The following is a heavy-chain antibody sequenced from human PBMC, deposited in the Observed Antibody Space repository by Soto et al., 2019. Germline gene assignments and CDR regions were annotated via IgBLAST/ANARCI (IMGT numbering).Heavy chain of an antibody. J-gene: IGHJ4*02. CDR1: GYSFTVYG. CDR3: ARLSSYYTGNYFDY. D-gene: IGHD3-3*01. CDR2: IDPSDSYT. V-gene: IGHV5-10-1*01. Sequence: GESLKLSCKGSGYSFTVYGISWVRQMPGKGLEWMGRIDPSDSYTNYSPSFQGHVNISADKSISTAYLQWSSLKASDTAMYYCARLSSYYTGNYFDYWGQGTLVTVSS.